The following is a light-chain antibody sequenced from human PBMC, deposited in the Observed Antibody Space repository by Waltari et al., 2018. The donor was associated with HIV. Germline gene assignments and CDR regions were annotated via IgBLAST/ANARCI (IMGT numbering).Light chain of an antibody. J-gene: IGLJ1*01. Sequence: QSVLTQPPSASATPGQRVTISCSGRTANIGSHTVHWYQQLPGAAPKLLIFDNNQRPSGVPERFSGSRSGTSATLAISGLQSGDEADYYCSTWDDSLSANVFASGTTVTVL. CDR1: TANIGSHT. V-gene: IGLV1-44*01. CDR3: STWDDSLSANV. CDR2: DNN.